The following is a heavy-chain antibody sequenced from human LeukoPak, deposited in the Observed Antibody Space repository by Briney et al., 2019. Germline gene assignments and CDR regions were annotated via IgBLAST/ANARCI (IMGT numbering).Heavy chain of an antibody. Sequence: ASVKVSCKASGYTFTSYDINWVRQATGQGLEWMGWMNPNSGNTGYAQKFQGRVTMTRNTSISTAYMELSSLRSEDTAVYYCARGRVDIVATILYNWFDPWGQGTLVTVSS. CDR1: GYTFTSYD. V-gene: IGHV1-8*01. CDR2: MNPNSGNT. D-gene: IGHD5-12*01. J-gene: IGHJ5*02. CDR3: ARGRVDIVATILYNWFDP.